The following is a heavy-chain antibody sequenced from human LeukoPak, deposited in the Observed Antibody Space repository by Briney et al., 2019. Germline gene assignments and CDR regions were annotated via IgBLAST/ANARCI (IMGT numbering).Heavy chain of an antibody. CDR1: GFTFSSYA. J-gene: IGHJ4*02. Sequence: QPGGSLRLSCAASGFTFSSYAMTWVRQAAGKGLEWVSAISGSGGRTHYADSVKGRFTISRDNSKNTLYLQMNSLRAEDTAVYFCAKGIELGNIDYWGQGTLVTVSS. D-gene: IGHD7-27*01. CDR2: ISGSGGRT. CDR3: AKGIELGNIDY. V-gene: IGHV3-23*01.